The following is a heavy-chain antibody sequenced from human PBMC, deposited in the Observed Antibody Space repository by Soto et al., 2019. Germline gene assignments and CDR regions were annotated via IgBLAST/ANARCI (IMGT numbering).Heavy chain of an antibody. CDR2: ISSSDSII. Sequence: LRLSCAASGFTFSDYYMSWIRQAPGKGLEWVSYISSSDSIIYYADSVKGRFTISRDNAKNSLYLQMNSLRAEDTAVYYCARDLGYYDSSGYFDYWGQGTLVTVSS. CDR3: ARDLGYYDSSGYFDY. V-gene: IGHV3-11*01. D-gene: IGHD3-22*01. J-gene: IGHJ4*02. CDR1: GFTFSDYY.